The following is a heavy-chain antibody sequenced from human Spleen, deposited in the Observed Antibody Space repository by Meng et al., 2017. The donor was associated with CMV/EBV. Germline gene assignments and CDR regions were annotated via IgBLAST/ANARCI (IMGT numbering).Heavy chain of an antibody. D-gene: IGHD6-19*01. CDR2: IYTSGST. V-gene: IGHV4-4*07. CDR3: ARTRGIAVAGSFDY. J-gene: IGHJ4*02. CDR1: CGSISSYY. Sequence: QWPLQHSGPALVMLTQTLSLPYIVACGSISSYYWSWIRQPAGKGLEWIGRIYTSGSTNYNPSLKSRVTMSVDTSKNQFSLKLSSVTAADTAVYYCARTRGIAVAGSFDYWGQGTLVTVSS.